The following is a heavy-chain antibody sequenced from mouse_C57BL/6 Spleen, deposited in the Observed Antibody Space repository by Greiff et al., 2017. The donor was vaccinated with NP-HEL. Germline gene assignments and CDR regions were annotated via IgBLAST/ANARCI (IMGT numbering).Heavy chain of an antibody. J-gene: IGHJ3*01. CDR2: IDPETGGT. V-gene: IGHV1-15*01. CDR3: TRNDGYSRLGFPY. D-gene: IGHD2-3*01. CDR1: GYTFTDYE. Sequence: QVHVKQSGAELVRPGASVTLSCKASGYTFTDYEMHWVKQTPVHGLEWIGAIDPETGGTAYNQKFKGKAILTADKSSSTAYMELRSLTSEDSAVYYCTRNDGYSRLGFPYWGQGTLVTVSA.